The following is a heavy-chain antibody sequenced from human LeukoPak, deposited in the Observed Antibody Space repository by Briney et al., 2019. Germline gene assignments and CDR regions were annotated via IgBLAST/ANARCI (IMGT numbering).Heavy chain of an antibody. CDR1: GFTFSSYS. J-gene: IGHJ4*02. V-gene: IGHV3-21*01. D-gene: IGHD6-19*01. CDR2: ISSSSSYI. CDR3: ARDGGIAVAAPYYFDY. Sequence: GGSLRLSCAPSGFTFSSYSMNWVRQAPGKGLEWVSSISSSSSYIYYADSVEGRFTISRDNAKNSLYLQMNSLRAEDTAVYYCARDGGIAVAAPYYFDYWGQGTLVTVSS.